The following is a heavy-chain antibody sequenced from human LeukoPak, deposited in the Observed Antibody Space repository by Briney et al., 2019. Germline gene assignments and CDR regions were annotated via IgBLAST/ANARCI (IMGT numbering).Heavy chain of an antibody. D-gene: IGHD2-2*01. V-gene: IGHV3-7*01. CDR2: IKPDGSEK. J-gene: IGHJ4*02. CDR1: GLTFSNYW. CDR3: ARDRTKYAY. Sequence: GGSLRLSCAASGLTFSNYWMSWVRQAPGKGLEWVANIKPDGSEKYYVDSVKSRFTISRDNAKNPLYLQMNSLRAEDTAVYYCARDRTKYAYWGQGTLVTVSS.